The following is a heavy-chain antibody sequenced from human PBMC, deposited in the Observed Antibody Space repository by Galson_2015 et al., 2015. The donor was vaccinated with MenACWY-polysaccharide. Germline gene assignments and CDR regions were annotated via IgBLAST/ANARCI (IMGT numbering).Heavy chain of an antibody. CDR3: AGGPKWPDVFDL. V-gene: IGHV3-53*01. CDR1: GFTVSTNY. Sequence: SLRLSCAASGFTVSTNYMSWVRQAPGKGLECVSIIYSGGSTYYANSVKGRFTISRDNSKNTQYLQMNSLRAEDTSMYYCAGGPKWPDVFDLWGQGTLLTAPS. D-gene: IGHD2-8*01. CDR2: IYSGGST. J-gene: IGHJ4*02.